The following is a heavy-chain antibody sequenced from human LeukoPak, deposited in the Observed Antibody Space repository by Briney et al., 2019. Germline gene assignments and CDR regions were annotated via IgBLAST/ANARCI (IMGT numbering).Heavy chain of an antibody. Sequence: GRSLRLSCAASGFIFTNYWMGWVRQAPGKGLEWVSYISNSGKIICYADSVKGRFTISRDNARTSVYLQMSGLRAEDTAMYFCARGTYYYDNTRAFDIWGQGTMVTVSS. CDR2: ISNSGKII. V-gene: IGHV3-11*01. J-gene: IGHJ3*02. D-gene: IGHD3-22*01. CDR3: ARGTYYYDNTRAFDI. CDR1: GFIFTNYW.